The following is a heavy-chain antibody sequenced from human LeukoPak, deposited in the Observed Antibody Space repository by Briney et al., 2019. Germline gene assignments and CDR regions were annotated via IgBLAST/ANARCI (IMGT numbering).Heavy chain of an antibody. V-gene: IGHV3-7*01. D-gene: IGHD1-1*01. CDR3: ARMGGTNWNREVNWFDP. CDR2: IKQDGSGE. CDR1: GFTFSHDW. Sequence: GGSLRLSCAASGFTFSHDWMSWVRQAPGKGLEWVASIKQDGSGEHYVDSVKGRFTISRDNAKNSLYLQMGSLRVEDTAVYYCARMGGTNWNREVNWFDPWGQGTLVTVSS. J-gene: IGHJ5*02.